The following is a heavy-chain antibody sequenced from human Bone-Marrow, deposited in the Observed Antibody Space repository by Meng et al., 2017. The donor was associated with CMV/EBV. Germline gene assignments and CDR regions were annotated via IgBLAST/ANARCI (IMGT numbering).Heavy chain of an antibody. CDR1: GFTFSSYS. J-gene: IGHJ6*02. V-gene: IGHV3-53*01. CDR3: ARERIRYLEWTSSYGMDV. Sequence: GESLKISCAASGFTFSSYSMNWVRQAPGKGLQWVSVIYNDGATYSADSVKGRFTISRDTSENSVYLQMNTLRAEDTAVYYCARERIRYLEWTSSYGMDVWGQGTTVTVSS. CDR2: IYNDGAT. D-gene: IGHD3-3*01.